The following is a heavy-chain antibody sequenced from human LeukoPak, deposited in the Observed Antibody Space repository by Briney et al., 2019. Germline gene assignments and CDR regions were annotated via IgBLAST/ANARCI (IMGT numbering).Heavy chain of an antibody. Sequence: SETLSLTCTVSGGSISSYYWSWIRQAPGKGLEWIGYIYYSGTTKCNPSLMGRVSISVDTSKNQFSLRLSSVAAADTAVYYCARHGGSYFYYWGQGTLVTVSS. D-gene: IGHD1-26*01. J-gene: IGHJ4*02. CDR3: ARHGGSYFYY. CDR2: IYYSGTT. V-gene: IGHV4-59*08. CDR1: GGSISSYY.